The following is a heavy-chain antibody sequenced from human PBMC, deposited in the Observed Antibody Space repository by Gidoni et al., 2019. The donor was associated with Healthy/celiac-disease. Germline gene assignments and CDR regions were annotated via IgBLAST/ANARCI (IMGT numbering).Heavy chain of an antibody. J-gene: IGHJ4*02. CDR2: ISGSGGSK. Sequence: EVQLLESGGGLVQPGGSLRLSCAASGFTFSSYAMSLVRQAPGKGLEWVSAISGSGGSKYYADSVKGRFTISRDNSKNTLYLQMNSLRAEDTAVYYCARQRRPGIAAAGTEFDYWGQGTLVTVSS. D-gene: IGHD6-13*01. CDR1: GFTFSSYA. CDR3: ARQRRPGIAAAGTEFDY. V-gene: IGHV3-23*01.